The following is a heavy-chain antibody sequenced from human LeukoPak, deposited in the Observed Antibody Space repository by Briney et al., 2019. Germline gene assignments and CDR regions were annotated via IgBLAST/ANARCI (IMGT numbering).Heavy chain of an antibody. CDR3: ARDQIRDQLLSPFDY. CDR1: GFTFSSYW. D-gene: IGHD2-2*01. J-gene: IGHJ4*02. CDR2: INSDGSST. Sequence: PGGSLRLSCAASGFTFSSYWMHWVRQAPGKGLVWVSRINSDGSSTSYADSVRGRFTISRDNAKNSLYLQMNSLRAEDTAVYYCARDQIRDQLLSPFDYWGQGTLVTVSS. V-gene: IGHV3-74*01.